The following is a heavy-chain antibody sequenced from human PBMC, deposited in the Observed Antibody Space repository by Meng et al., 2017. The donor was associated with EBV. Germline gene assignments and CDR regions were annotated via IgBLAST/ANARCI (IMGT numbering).Heavy chain of an antibody. J-gene: IGHJ4*02. Sequence: QITFKESGPTLVKATQTLTLTCTFSGFSLSTRGVGVGWIRQPPGKALEWLALIYWDDDKRYSPSLKSRLTITKDTSKNQVVLTMTNMDPVDAATYYCAHIIAARPFDYWGQGTLVTVSS. D-gene: IGHD6-6*01. V-gene: IGHV2-5*02. CDR3: AHIIAARPFDY. CDR1: GFSLSTRGVG. CDR2: IYWDDDK.